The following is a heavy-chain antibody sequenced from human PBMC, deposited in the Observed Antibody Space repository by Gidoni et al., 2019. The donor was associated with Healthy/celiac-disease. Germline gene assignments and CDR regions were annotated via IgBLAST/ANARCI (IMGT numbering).Heavy chain of an antibody. Sequence: EVQLVESGGGLVQPGGSLRLYCSAPGFTFSSYAMHWVRQAPGKGLEYVSAISSNGGSTYYADSVKGRFTISRDNSKNTLYLQMSSLRAEDTAVYYCVTGVGTDWGHGWGQGTLVTVSS. CDR2: ISSNGGST. V-gene: IGHV3-64D*06. CDR1: GFTFSSYA. CDR3: VTGVGTDWGHG. J-gene: IGHJ4*02. D-gene: IGHD3-3*01.